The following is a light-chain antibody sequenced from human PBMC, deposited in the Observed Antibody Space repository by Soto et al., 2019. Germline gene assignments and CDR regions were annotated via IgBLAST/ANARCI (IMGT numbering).Light chain of an antibody. Sequence: EIVLTQSPGTLSLSPGERATLSCRASQSVSSSYLAWYQQKPGQAPRPLIYGASSRATGIPDRFSGSGSGTDFTLTISRLEPEDFAVYYCQQYVSSSITFGQGTRLEIK. CDR1: QSVSSSY. J-gene: IGKJ5*01. CDR3: QQYVSSSIT. CDR2: GAS. V-gene: IGKV3-20*01.